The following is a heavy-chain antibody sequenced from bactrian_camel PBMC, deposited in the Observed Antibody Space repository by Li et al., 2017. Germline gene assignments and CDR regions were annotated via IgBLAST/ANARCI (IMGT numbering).Heavy chain of an antibody. CDR1: ASTAYTCSGYC. D-gene: IGHD5*01. CDR2: VDILGRT. J-gene: IGHJ4*01. Sequence: QVQLVESGGGSVQAGGSLRLSCTTSASTAYTCSGYCWAWFRQAPGKGREGVASVDILGRTRYADSVKGRFSISKDGPTGTVYLQMNSLKPEDTAMYSCKARGWARCASTYGQGTQVTV. V-gene: IGHV3S26*01.